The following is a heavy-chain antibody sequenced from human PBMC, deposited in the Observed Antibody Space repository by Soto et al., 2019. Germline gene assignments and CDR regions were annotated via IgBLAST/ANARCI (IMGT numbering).Heavy chain of an antibody. Sequence: SETLSLTCTVSGGSISSYYWSWIRQPPGKGLEWIGYIYYSGSTNYNPSLKSRVPISVGTSKNQFSLKLRSVTAADTAVYYCARGYSSSWSIKFDPWGQGTLVTVSS. D-gene: IGHD6-13*01. CDR2: IYYSGST. V-gene: IGHV4-59*01. J-gene: IGHJ5*02. CDR1: GGSISSYY. CDR3: ARGYSSSWSIKFDP.